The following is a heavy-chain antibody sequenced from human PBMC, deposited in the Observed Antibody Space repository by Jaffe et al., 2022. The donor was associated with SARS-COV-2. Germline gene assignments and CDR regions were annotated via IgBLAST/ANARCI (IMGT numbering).Heavy chain of an antibody. CDR3: ARDNGDYVWGSYPYVPYGMDV. V-gene: IGHV3-66*02. D-gene: IGHD3-16*02. CDR2: IYSGGST. J-gene: IGHJ6*02. Sequence: EVQLVESGGGLVQPGGSLRLSCAASGFTVSSNYMSWVRQAPGKGLEWVSVIYSGGSTYYADSVKGRFTISRDNSKNTLYLQMNSLRAEDTAVYYCARDNGDYVWGSYPYVPYGMDVWGQGTTVTVSS. CDR1: GFTVSSNY.